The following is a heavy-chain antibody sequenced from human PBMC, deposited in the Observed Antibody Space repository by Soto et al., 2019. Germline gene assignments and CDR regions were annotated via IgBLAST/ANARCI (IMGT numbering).Heavy chain of an antibody. V-gene: IGHV1-58*02. Sequence: GASVKVSCKASGFTFTSSAMQWVRQARGQRLEWIGWIVVGSGNTNYAQKFQERVTITRDMSTSTAYMELSSLRSEDTAVYYCAAECRYCSSTSFDYWGQGTLVTVSS. J-gene: IGHJ4*02. CDR1: GFTFTSSA. D-gene: IGHD2-2*01. CDR2: IVVGSGNT. CDR3: AAECRYCSSTSFDY.